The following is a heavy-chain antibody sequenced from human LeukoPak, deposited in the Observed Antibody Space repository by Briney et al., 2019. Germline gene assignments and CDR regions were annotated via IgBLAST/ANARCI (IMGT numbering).Heavy chain of an antibody. V-gene: IGHV4-59*01. D-gene: IGHD3-10*01. Sequence: PSETLSLTCTVSGGSLSSYYWIWLRQPPGKGLEWIGYIFYSGSTNYNPSLKSRVTISVDTSKNQFSLKLSSVTAADTAVYYCARGLPYYCGGDDAFDIWGQGTMVTVSS. J-gene: IGHJ3*02. CDR2: IFYSGST. CDR1: GGSLSSYY. CDR3: ARGLPYYCGGDDAFDI.